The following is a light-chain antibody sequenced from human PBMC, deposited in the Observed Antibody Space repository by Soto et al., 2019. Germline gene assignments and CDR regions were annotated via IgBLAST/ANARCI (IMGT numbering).Light chain of an antibody. CDR3: QQFNSYPT. V-gene: IGKV1-13*02. Sequence: AIQLTQSPSSPSASVGDRVTITCRASQGISSALAWYQQKPGKAPKLLIYDASSLESGVPSRFSGSGSGTDFTLTISSLQPEDFATYYCQQFNSYPTFGQGTRLEIK. J-gene: IGKJ5*01. CDR2: DAS. CDR1: QGISSA.